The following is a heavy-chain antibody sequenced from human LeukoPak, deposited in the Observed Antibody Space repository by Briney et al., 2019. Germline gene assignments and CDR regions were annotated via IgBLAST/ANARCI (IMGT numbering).Heavy chain of an antibody. D-gene: IGHD3-10*01. J-gene: IGHJ4*02. CDR3: ARPYGSGSYYAYFDY. V-gene: IGHV3-48*02. CDR2: ISSSGTTI. CDR1: GSTVTSNF. Sequence: PGGSLRLSCAASGSTVTSNFMSWVRQAPGKGLEWLSYISSSGTTIYYADSVKGRFTISRDNAKNSLYLQMNSLRDEDTAVYYCARPYGSGSYYAYFDYWGQGTLVTVSS.